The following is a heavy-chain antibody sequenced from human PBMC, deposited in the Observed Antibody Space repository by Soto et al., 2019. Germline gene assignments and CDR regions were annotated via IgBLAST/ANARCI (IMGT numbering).Heavy chain of an antibody. CDR1: GGSISSGGYY. J-gene: IGHJ4*02. Sequence: SETLSLTCTVSGGSISSGGYYWSWIRQRPGKGLEWIGYIYNSGSTYYNPSLESRLTISVDTSRNQFSLKLSSVTAADTAVYYCASDSRTSYYFDGSGYGVFDSWGQGTLVTVSS. D-gene: IGHD3-22*01. CDR3: ASDSRTSYYFDGSGYGVFDS. CDR2: IYNSGST. V-gene: IGHV4-31*03.